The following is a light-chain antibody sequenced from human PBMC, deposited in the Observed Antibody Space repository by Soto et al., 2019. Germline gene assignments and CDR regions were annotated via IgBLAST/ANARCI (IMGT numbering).Light chain of an antibody. J-gene: IGLJ1*01. CDR2: DVS. CDR3: CSYTSSSTYF. CDR1: RSDVARYNN. Sequence: QPVLTQPTYVSGSPGQTITISCTANRSDVARYNNVSWYQQHPNKAHKLKIYDVSNRPLGVSKLFSGFKSGNTASLTISGLQSEDEADYYCCSYTSSSTYFFRTGTKVTVL. V-gene: IGLV2-14*01.